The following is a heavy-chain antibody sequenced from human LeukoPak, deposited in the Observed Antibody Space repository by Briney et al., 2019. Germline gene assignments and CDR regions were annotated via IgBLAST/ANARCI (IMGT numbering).Heavy chain of an antibody. Sequence: PGGSLRLSCAASEFTFSTFYMYWVRQAPGKGLVWVSRINADGGTTGYADSVKGRFTISRDNAKNTLYLQMNSLRAEDTAVYYCATGVYDSRVYFDYRGQGTLVTVSS. CDR3: ATGVYDSRVYFDY. D-gene: IGHD5/OR15-5a*01. V-gene: IGHV3-74*01. CDR1: EFTFSTFY. CDR2: INADGGTT. J-gene: IGHJ4*02.